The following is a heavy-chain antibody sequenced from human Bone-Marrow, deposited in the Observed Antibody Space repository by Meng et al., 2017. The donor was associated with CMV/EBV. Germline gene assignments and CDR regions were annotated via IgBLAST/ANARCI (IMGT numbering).Heavy chain of an antibody. D-gene: IGHD2/OR15-2a*01. CDR3: ASRRGYYYYGMDV. CDR2: INHSGST. V-gene: IGHV4-34*01. Sequence: ESLKISCAVYGGSFSGYYWSWIRQPPGKGLEWIGEINHSGSTNYNPSLKSRVTISVDTSKNQFSLKLSSVTAADTAVYCCASRRGYYYYGMDVWGQGTTVTVSS. J-gene: IGHJ6*02. CDR1: GGSFSGYY.